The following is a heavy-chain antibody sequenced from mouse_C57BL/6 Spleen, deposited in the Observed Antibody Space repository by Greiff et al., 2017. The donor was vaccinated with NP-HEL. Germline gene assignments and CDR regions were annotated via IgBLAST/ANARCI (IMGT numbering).Heavy chain of an antibody. CDR3: ERSSYYGSSYGAMDN. V-gene: IGHV1-61*01. CDR2: IYPSDSET. CDR1: GYTFTSYW. Sequence: QVQLQQSGAELVRPGSSVKLSCKASGYTFTSYWMDWVKQRPGQGLEWIGNIYPSDSETHYNQKFKDKATLTVDKSSSTAYMQLSSLTSEDSAVYYCERSSYYGSSYGAMDNWGQGTAVTVSS. D-gene: IGHD1-1*01. J-gene: IGHJ4*01.